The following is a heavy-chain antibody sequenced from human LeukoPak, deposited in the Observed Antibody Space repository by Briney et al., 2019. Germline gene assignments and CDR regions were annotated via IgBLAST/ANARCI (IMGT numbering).Heavy chain of an antibody. J-gene: IGHJ4*01. CDR3: AQEIKDRYCSGAQNCLFDS. Sequence: GRSLRLSCAASGFTFRSYGMHWVRQAPGKGLEWVAVISYDGSNKYYADSVKGRFTISRDNSKNTLGLQMNSLRAEDTAVYYCAQEIKDRYCSGAQNCLFDSWGHGTLVTVSS. CDR1: GFTFRSYG. CDR2: ISYDGSNK. D-gene: IGHD2-15*01. V-gene: IGHV3-30*18.